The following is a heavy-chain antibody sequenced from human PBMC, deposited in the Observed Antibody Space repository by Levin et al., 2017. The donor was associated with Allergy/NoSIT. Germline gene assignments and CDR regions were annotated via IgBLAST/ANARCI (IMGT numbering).Heavy chain of an antibody. V-gene: IGHV3-48*01. CDR1: GFTFSSYS. CDR3: ARSNGHFDY. Sequence: GGSLRLSCAASGFTFSSYSMNWVRQAPGKGLEWVSYIISTSSTIYYADSVKGRFTISRDNAKNSLYLQMNSLRAEDTAVYYCARSNGHFDYWGQGTLVTVSS. CDR2: IISTSSTI. J-gene: IGHJ4*02. D-gene: IGHD2-8*01.